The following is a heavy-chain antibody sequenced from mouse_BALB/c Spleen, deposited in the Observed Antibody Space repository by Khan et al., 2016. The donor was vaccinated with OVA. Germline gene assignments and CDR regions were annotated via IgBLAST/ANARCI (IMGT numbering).Heavy chain of an antibody. CDR1: GYSITSDYA. CDR3: ASELGRYYAMDY. J-gene: IGHJ4*01. D-gene: IGHD4-1*01. CDR2: ISYSGST. V-gene: IGHV3-2*02. Sequence: EVKLEESGPGLVKPSQSLSLTCTVAGYSITSDYAWNWIRQFPGNKLEWMGYISYSGSTGYNPSLKSRISLTRDTSKNQFFLQLNSVTTEDTATYYCASELGRYYAMDYWGQGTSVTVSS.